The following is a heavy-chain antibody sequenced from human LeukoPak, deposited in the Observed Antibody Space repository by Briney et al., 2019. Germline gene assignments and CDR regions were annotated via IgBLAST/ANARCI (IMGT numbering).Heavy chain of an antibody. CDR2: ITGSGDGT. J-gene: IGHJ4*02. CDR3: VKGFVHPTYYFDY. Sequence: GGSLGLSCAASGFTFSNYAMMWVRQAPGKRLEWVSSITGSGDGTYYADSVRGRFTISRDNSENTLYLQLNSLRADDTAVYLCVKGFVHPTYYFDYWGQGTLVTVSS. V-gene: IGHV3-23*01. CDR1: GFTFSNYA. D-gene: IGHD3-10*01.